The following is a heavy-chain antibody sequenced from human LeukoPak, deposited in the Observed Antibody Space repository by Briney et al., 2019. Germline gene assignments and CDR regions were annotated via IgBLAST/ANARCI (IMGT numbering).Heavy chain of an antibody. CDR2: IYYSGST. CDR3: ARHGPRRLITMTPYYFDY. J-gene: IGHJ4*02. V-gene: IGHV4-39*01. D-gene: IGHD3-22*01. CDR1: GGSISSSSYY. Sequence: PSETLSLTCTVSGGSISSSSYYWGWIRQPPGQGLEWIGSIYYSGSTYYNPSLKSRVTISVHTSKNQLSLKLSSVTAADPAVYYCARHGPRRLITMTPYYFDYWGQGTLVTVSS.